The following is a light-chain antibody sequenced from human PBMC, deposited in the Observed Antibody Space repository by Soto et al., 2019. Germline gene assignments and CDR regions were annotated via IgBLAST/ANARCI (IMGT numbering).Light chain of an antibody. V-gene: IGKV3-20*01. CDR3: QQYGSSRNT. CDR2: GAS. Sequence: EIVLTQSPGTLSLSPGEGATLSCRASQSVDSNYLAWYQKKPSQAPRLLIYGASSRATGIPDRFSGSGSGTDFTLTISRLEPEDFAVYYCQQYGSSRNTFGGGTKVEIK. J-gene: IGKJ4*01. CDR1: QSVDSNY.